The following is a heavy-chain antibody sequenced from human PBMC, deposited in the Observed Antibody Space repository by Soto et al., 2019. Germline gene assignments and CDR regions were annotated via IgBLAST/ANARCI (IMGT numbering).Heavy chain of an antibody. J-gene: IGHJ6*02. CDR1: GYTFSTYD. Sequence: QVQLVQSGAEVKKPGASVKVSCKASGYTFSTYDINWVRQAPGQGLEWMGWMNPNSGDTGYAQKFLGRVTMTRDSSIRTVYMELSSLSSEDTAVYYCARVNYYGSGSYVDFFYYYGLDVWGQGTTVTVSS. CDR2: MNPNSGDT. CDR3: ARVNYYGSGSYVDFFYYYGLDV. D-gene: IGHD3-10*01. V-gene: IGHV1-8*01.